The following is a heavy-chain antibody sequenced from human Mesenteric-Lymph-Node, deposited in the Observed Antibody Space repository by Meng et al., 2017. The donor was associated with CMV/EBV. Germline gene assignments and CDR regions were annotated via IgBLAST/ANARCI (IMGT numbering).Heavy chain of an antibody. CDR2: ISSSSSYI. CDR3: ARDYGSESDYNLGFNP. CDR1: GFTFSSYS. J-gene: IGHJ5*02. Sequence: GGSLRLSCAASGFTFSSYSMNWVRQAPGKGLEWVSSISSSSSYIYYADSVKGRFTISRDNAKNSLYLQMNNLRPEDTAMYHCARDYGSESDYNLGFNPWGQGTLITVSS. D-gene: IGHD3-10*01. V-gene: IGHV3-21*01.